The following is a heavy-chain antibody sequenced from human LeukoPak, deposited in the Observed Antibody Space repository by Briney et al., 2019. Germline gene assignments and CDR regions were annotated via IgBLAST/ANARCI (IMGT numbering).Heavy chain of an antibody. D-gene: IGHD4-23*01. CDR3: ARVDYGGNSAWGFYYYYMDV. CDR1: GGSISSYY. CDR2: IYYSGST. J-gene: IGHJ6*03. V-gene: IGHV4-59*01. Sequence: SETLSLTCTVSGGSISSYYWSWIRQPPGKGLEWIGYIYYSGSTNYNPSLKSRVTISVDTSKSQFSLKLSSVTAADTAVYYCARVDYGGNSAWGFYYYYMDVWGKGTTVTVSS.